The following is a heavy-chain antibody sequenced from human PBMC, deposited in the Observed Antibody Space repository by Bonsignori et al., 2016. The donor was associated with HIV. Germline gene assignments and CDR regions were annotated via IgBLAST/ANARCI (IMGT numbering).Heavy chain of an antibody. D-gene: IGHD5-18*01. V-gene: IGHV4-39*07. CDR2: ISYSGST. CDR1: GDSISSSSHY. J-gene: IGHJ4*02. CDR3: TRVHPGPTGYNHY. Sequence: QPQLQESGPGLVKSSETLSLICIVSGDSISSSSHYWGWIRQPPGKGLEWIGSISYSGSTYYNPSLKSRLTLSLDTSNNHFSLKLSSVTAADTAVYYCTRVHPGPTGYNHYWGQGTLVTVSS.